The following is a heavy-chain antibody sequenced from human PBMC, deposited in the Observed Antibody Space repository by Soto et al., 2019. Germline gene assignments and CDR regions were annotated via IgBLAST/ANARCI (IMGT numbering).Heavy chain of an antibody. Sequence: PSETLSLTCTVSSGSVSSGSYYWSWIRQPPGKGVEWIGYIYYSGSTNYNRSLKSRVTISVDQSKNQLSMSLSSVTPAETAVYYCARQGGVVPAPWGQGILVTVSS. V-gene: IGHV4-61*01. D-gene: IGHD2-2*01. CDR2: IYYSGST. CDR3: ARQGGVVPAP. J-gene: IGHJ5*02. CDR1: SGSVSSGSYY.